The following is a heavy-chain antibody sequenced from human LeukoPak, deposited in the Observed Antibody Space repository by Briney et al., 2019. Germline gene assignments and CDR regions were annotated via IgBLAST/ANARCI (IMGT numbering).Heavy chain of an antibody. Sequence: NPSETLSLTCTVSGGSISSYYWSWIRQPPGKGLEWIGYIYYSGSTNYNPSLKSRVTISVDTSKNQFSLKLSSVTAADTAVYYCARECRGYSGMYYYYYYMDVWGKGTTVTISS. CDR3: ARECRGYSGMYYYYYYMDV. V-gene: IGHV4-59*01. CDR2: IYYSGST. CDR1: GGSISSYY. D-gene: IGHD5-12*01. J-gene: IGHJ6*03.